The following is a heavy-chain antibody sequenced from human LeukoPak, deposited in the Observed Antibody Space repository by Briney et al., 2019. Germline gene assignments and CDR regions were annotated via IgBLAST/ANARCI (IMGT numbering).Heavy chain of an antibody. CDR2: IKQDGSEK. V-gene: IGHV3-7*01. D-gene: IGHD5-18*01. J-gene: IGHJ4*02. Sequence: PGGSLRLSCAASGFTFCRYWMSSGRPAPGKGGGWVANIKQDGSEKFYAHSVKGRSTISRENAKTSLYLQMTSLRAEDTAVYYCARIRRLQLWFFDYWGQGTLVTVSS. CDR1: GFTFCRYW. CDR3: ARIRRLQLWFFDY.